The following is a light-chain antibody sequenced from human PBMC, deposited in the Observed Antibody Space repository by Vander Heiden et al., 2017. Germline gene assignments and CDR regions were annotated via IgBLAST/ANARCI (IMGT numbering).Light chain of an antibody. CDR3: CSYTSSSTLV. CDR1: SNDVGGYDY. J-gene: IGLJ2*01. CDR2: DVS. Sequence: QSALPQPASVSGSPGQSITISCTGTSNDVGGYDYVSWYQQHPGKAPKLMIYDVSDRPSGVSNRFSGSKSGNTASLTISGLQAEDEAHYYCCSYTSSSTLVFGGGTKLTVL. V-gene: IGLV2-14*01.